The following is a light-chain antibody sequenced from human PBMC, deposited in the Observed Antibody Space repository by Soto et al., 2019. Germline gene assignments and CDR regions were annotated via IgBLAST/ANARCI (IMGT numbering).Light chain of an antibody. CDR1: SSDIGRYNS. J-gene: IGLJ1*01. V-gene: IGLV2-8*01. CDR3: SSNSPNGNYV. CDR2: EVN. Sequence: QSVLTQPPSASGSPGQSVAISCTGTSSDIGRYNSVSWYQQHPGKAPKLLIYEVNKRPSGASDRFSGTKSGNTASLTVSGLQPEDEAAYYCSSNSPNGNYVFGAGTKVTVL.